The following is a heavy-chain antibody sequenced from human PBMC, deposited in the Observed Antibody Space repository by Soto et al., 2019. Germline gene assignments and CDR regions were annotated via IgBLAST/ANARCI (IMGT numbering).Heavy chain of an antibody. Sequence: EVQLLESGGGLVQPGGSLRLSCAASGFTFNRYAMIWVRQAPGKRLEWVSTISFSGSSTYYADSVKGRFTISRDNSKNTLYLLMNSLRAEYTAVYYGATPTTHLLLRDAFDIWGQGTMVTVSS. J-gene: IGHJ3*02. CDR3: ATPTTHLLLRDAFDI. CDR1: GFTFNRYA. D-gene: IGHD2-2*01. CDR2: ISFSGSST. V-gene: IGHV3-23*01.